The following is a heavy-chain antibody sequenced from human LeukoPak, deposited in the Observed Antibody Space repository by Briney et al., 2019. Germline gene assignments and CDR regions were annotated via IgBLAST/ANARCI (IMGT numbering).Heavy chain of an antibody. J-gene: IGHJ4*02. V-gene: IGHV4-4*09. CDR2: THTSGST. CDR1: GGSISTYY. CDR3: ARLDYGDYVLAY. D-gene: IGHD4-17*01. Sequence: SETLSLTCTVSGGSISTYYWSWIRQPPGKGLEWIGYTHTSGSTHYNPSLKSRVTMSVDTSKNQFSLKLSSVTAADTAVYYCARLDYGDYVLAYWGQGSLVTVSS.